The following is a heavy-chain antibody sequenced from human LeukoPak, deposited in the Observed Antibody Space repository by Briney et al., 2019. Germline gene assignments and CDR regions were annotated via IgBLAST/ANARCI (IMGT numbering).Heavy chain of an antibody. V-gene: IGHV1-24*01. Sequence: ASVKVSCKVSGYTLTELSMHWVRQAPGKGLEWMGGFDPEDGETIYAQKFQGRFTMTEDASTDTAYMELSSLRSEDTAVYYCATGPPSQYCSSTSCYYNYFDYWGQGTLVTVSS. J-gene: IGHJ4*02. CDR3: ATGPPSQYCSSTSCYYNYFDY. CDR1: GYTLTELS. D-gene: IGHD2-2*01. CDR2: FDPEDGET.